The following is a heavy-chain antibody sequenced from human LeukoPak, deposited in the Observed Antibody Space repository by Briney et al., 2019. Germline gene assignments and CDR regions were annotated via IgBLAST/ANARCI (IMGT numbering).Heavy chain of an antibody. CDR1: GFTFSSYA. CDR3: ARDSPFTYLDY. V-gene: IGHV3-33*08. Sequence: GGSLRLSCAASGFTFSSYAMSWVRQAPGKGLEWVAVIWYDGSNKYYADSVKGRFTISRDNSKNTLYLQMNSLRAEDTAVYYCARDSPFTYLDYWGQGTLVTVSS. CDR2: IWYDGSNK. J-gene: IGHJ4*02.